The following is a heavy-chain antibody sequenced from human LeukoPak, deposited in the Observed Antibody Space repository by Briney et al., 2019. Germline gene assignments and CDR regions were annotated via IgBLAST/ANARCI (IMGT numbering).Heavy chain of an antibody. CDR2: IYTSGST. CDR3: ARDTYYYDSSGYSYFDY. CDR1: GGSFSSYY. Sequence: SETLSLTCAVYGGSFSSYYWSWIRQPAGKGLEWIGRIYTSGSTNYNPSLKSRVTMSVDTSKNQFSLKLRSVTAADTAVYYCARDTYYYDSSGYSYFDYWGQGTLVTVSS. D-gene: IGHD3-22*01. V-gene: IGHV4-59*10. J-gene: IGHJ4*02.